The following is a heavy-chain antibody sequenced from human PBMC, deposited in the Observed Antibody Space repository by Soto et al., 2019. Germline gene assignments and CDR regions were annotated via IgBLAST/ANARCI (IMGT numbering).Heavy chain of an antibody. V-gene: IGHV3-23*01. J-gene: IGHJ6*02. D-gene: IGHD2-8*02. Sequence: DVQLLESGGDLVQPGGSLRLSCTASGFILSSYAMSWVRQAPGKGLEWVSSVRAGGDMKNNSGSVNGRFTNSRDNYNNALCLQMNSLRIEYTALYYCAGGYRGVSGSPANYYYSGLDVWGQGTTVTVS. CDR2: VRAGGDMK. CDR3: AGGYRGVSGSPANYYYSGLDV. CDR1: GFILSSYA.